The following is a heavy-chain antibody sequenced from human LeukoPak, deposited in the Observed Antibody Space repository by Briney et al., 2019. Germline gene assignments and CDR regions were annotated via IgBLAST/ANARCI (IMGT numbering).Heavy chain of an antibody. D-gene: IGHD6-13*01. J-gene: IGHJ4*02. CDR1: GGTFSSYA. Sequence: GASVKVSCKASGGTFSSYAISWVRQAPGQGLEWMGGIIPIFGTANYAQKFQGRVTITTDESTSTAYMELSSLRSEDTAVYYCARERGLAGIAAAGTQSFDYWGQGTLVTVSS. CDR3: ARERGLAGIAAAGTQSFDY. CDR2: IIPIFGTA. V-gene: IGHV1-69*05.